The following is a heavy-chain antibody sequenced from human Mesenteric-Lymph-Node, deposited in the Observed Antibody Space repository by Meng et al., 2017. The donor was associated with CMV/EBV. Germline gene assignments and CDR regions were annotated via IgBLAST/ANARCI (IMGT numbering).Heavy chain of an antibody. V-gene: IGHV3-48*03. J-gene: IGHJ4*02. CDR1: GFTFSDNE. CDR2: ISSSGATT. D-gene: IGHD2-15*01. CDR3: ARAPASYCSAASCVVLDY. Sequence: LSLTCAASGFTFSDNEMNWVRQAPGKGLEWVSYISSSGATTYYADSVKGRFTISRDNAKNSLYLQMNSLGAEDTALYYCARAPASYCSAASCVVLDYWGQGTLVTVSS.